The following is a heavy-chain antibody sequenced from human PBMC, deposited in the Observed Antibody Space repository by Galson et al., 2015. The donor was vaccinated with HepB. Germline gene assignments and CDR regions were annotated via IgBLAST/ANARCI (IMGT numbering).Heavy chain of an antibody. D-gene: IGHD2-2*01. V-gene: IGHV1-69*13. J-gene: IGHJ5*02. CDR1: GGTFSSYA. CDR2: IIPIFGTA. Sequence: SVKVSCKASGGTFSSYAISWVRQAPGQGLEWMGGIIPIFGTANYAQKFQGRVTITADESTSTAYMELSSLRSEDTAVYYCARDSDYCSSTSCYLDTLRFDPWGQGTLDTVSS. CDR3: ARDSDYCSSTSCYLDTLRFDP.